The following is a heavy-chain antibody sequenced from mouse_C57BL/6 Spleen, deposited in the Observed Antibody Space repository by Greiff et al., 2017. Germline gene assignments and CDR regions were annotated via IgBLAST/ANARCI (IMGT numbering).Heavy chain of an antibody. CDR2: IYPRSGNT. CDR3: AQGDGDYAMDY. CDR1: GYTFTSYG. V-gene: IGHV1-81*01. J-gene: IGHJ4*01. Sequence: VKLQQSGAELARPGASVKLSCKASGYTFTSYGISWVKQRTGQGLEWIGEIYPRSGNTYYNEKFKGKATLTADKSSSTAYMELRSLTSEDSAVYFCAQGDGDYAMDYWGQGTSVTVSS.